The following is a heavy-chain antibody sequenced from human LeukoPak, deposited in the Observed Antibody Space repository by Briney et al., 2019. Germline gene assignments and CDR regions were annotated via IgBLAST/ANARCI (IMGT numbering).Heavy chain of an antibody. CDR2: IWYDGSNT. CDR3: VSDRDCYFDF. D-gene: IGHD3-10*01. V-gene: IGHV3-33*01. J-gene: IGHJ2*01. Sequence: PGTSLRLSCAASGYTFSSYDMHWVRQAPGKGLEWVAIIWYDGSNTYYADSVKGRFTISRDNSKNTLYLQMTSLRAEDTAVYYCVSDRDCYFDFWGRGTLVTVSS. CDR1: GYTFSSYD.